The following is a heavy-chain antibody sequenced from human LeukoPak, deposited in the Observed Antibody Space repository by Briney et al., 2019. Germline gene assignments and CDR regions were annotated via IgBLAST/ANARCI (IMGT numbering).Heavy chain of an antibody. D-gene: IGHD3-22*01. CDR3: ARFGLLGYSLTRPDALDI. V-gene: IGHV3-53*01. Sequence: GGSLRLSCAASGFTVSSNYMSWVRQAPGKGLEWVSVIYSGGSTYYADSVKGRFTISRDNSKNTLYLQMNSLRAEDTAVYYCARFGLLGYSLTRPDALDIWGQGTMVTVSS. CDR1: GFTVSSNY. CDR2: IYSGGST. J-gene: IGHJ3*02.